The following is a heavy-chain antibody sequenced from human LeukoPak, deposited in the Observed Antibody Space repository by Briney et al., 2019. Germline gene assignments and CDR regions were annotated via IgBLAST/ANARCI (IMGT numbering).Heavy chain of an antibody. CDR3: ARDLRVTTGTTS. J-gene: IGHJ4*02. D-gene: IGHD1-1*01. CDR1: GYTFTGYY. CDR2: INPNSGGT. V-gene: IGHV1-2*06. Sequence: GASVKVSCKPSGYTFTGYYMHWVRQAPGQGREWMGRINPNSGGTNYAQKVQGRVTMTRDTSISTAYMELSRLRSDDPAVYYCARDLRVTTGTTSWGQGTLVTVSS.